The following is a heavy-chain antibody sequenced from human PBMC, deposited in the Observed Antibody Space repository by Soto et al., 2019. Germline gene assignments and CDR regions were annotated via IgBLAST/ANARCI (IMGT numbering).Heavy chain of an antibody. V-gene: IGHV4-39*01. Sequence: TLSLTCTVSGGSVSSSGNYWGWIRQPPGKGLEWIWSIYYSGSTYYNPSLKSRVTTSVDTSKNQFSLKLSSVTAADTAVYYWARAPDSWGQGTLVTVSS. CDR1: GGSVSSSGNY. CDR2: IYYSGST. CDR3: ARAPDS. J-gene: IGHJ5*01.